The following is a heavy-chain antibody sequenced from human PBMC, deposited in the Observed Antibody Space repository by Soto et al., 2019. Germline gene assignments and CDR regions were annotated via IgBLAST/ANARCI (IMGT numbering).Heavy chain of an antibody. D-gene: IGHD2-15*01. J-gene: IGHJ5*02. V-gene: IGHV3-23*01. Sequence: EVQLLESGGGLVQPGGSLRLSCAASGFTFSSYAMSWVRQAPGKGLEWVSAISGSGGSTYYADSVKGRFTISRDNSKTTLYLQMNSLRAEDTAVYYCAKDRCSGGSCYSGNWFDPWGQGTLVTVSS. CDR2: ISGSGGST. CDR1: GFTFSSYA. CDR3: AKDRCSGGSCYSGNWFDP.